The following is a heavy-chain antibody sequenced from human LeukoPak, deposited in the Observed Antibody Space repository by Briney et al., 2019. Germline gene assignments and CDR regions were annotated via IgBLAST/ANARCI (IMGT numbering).Heavy chain of an antibody. V-gene: IGHV3-21*01. Sequence: GGSLRLSCAASRFTFSSYSMNWVRQAPGKGLEWVSSISSSSSYIYYADSVKGRFTISRDNSKNTLYLQMNSLRAEDTAVYYCARGRGDDFWSGYYNAFDIWGQGTMVTVSS. D-gene: IGHD3-3*01. J-gene: IGHJ3*02. CDR3: ARGRGDDFWSGYYNAFDI. CDR2: ISSSSSYI. CDR1: RFTFSSYS.